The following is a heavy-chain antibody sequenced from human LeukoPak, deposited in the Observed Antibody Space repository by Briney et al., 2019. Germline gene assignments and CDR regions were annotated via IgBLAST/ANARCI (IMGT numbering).Heavy chain of an antibody. CDR2: ISYDGSNK. Sequence: GGSLRLSCAAPGFTFSSYGMHWVRQAPGKGLEWVAVISYDGSNKYYADSVKGRFTISRDNSKNTLYLQMNNLRAEDTAVYYCAKAPYGSGLYYYYGMDVWGQGTTVTVSS. J-gene: IGHJ6*02. CDR3: AKAPYGSGLYYYYGMDV. D-gene: IGHD3-10*01. V-gene: IGHV3-30*18. CDR1: GFTFSSYG.